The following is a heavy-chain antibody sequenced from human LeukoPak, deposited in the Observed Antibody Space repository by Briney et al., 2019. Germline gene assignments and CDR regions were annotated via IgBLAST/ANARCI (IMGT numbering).Heavy chain of an antibody. CDR2: IKQDGSEK. CDR3: ARDEVSPGLWFGELLSSFDY. Sequence: PGGSLRLSCAASGFTFSSYWMSWVRQAPGKGLEWVANIKQDGSEKYYVDSVKGRFTISRDNAKNSLYLQMNSLRAEDTAVYYCARDEVSPGLWFGELLSSFDYWGQGTLVTVSS. V-gene: IGHV3-7*01. CDR1: GFTFSSYW. J-gene: IGHJ4*02. D-gene: IGHD3-10*01.